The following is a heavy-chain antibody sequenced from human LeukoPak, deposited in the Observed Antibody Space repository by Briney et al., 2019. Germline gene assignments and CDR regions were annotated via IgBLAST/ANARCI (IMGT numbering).Heavy chain of an antibody. CDR3: TTNRPWLGS. CDR2: IKSKIDGGTI. V-gene: IGHV3-15*01. J-gene: IGHJ5*02. Sequence: GGSLRLSCSAAGFTFSNAWMSWVRQAPGKGLEWVGRIKSKIDGGTIDYDAPVKGRFTISRDDSKNTLDLQMNSLKTEDKAVYYCTTNRPWLGSWGQGTLATVSS. D-gene: IGHD3-10*01. CDR1: GFTFSNAW.